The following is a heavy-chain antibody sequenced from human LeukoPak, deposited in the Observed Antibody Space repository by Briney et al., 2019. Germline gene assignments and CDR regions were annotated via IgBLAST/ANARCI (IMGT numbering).Heavy chain of an antibody. D-gene: IGHD3-22*01. CDR3: ARGLRGSSGYEYYYYYMDV. J-gene: IGHJ6*03. CDR2: IIPIFGTA. Sequence: SVKVSCKASGGTFSSYAISWVRQAPGQGLEWMGGIIPIFGTANYAQKFQGRVTITTDESTSTAYMELRGLRSEDTAVYYCARGLRGSSGYEYYYYYMDVGGKGTTVTVSS. V-gene: IGHV1-69*05. CDR1: GGTFSSYA.